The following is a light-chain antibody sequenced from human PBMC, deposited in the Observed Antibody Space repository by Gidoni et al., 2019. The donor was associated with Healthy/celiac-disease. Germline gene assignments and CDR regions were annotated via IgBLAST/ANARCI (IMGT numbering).Light chain of an antibody. V-gene: IGKV1-5*03. J-gene: IGKJ1*01. CDR3: QQYNSQWT. Sequence: DIQMTQSPSTLSASVEHRVTITCRASQSIGSWLAWYQQKPGKAPKLLIYKASSLESGVPPRFSGSGSGTEFTLTISSLRPDDFATYYCQQYNSQWTFGQGTKVEIK. CDR2: KAS. CDR1: QSIGSW.